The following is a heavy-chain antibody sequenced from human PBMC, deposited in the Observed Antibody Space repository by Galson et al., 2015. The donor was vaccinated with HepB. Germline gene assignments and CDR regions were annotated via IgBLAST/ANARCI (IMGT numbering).Heavy chain of an antibody. CDR1: GFTFRSYG. Sequence: SLRLSCAGTGFTFRSYGMHWVRQAPGKGLEWVASISKDGSREYYADSVKGRLAISRDNSNNTLNVQMNSLTAEDTAIYYCAKGHEQHLALYGLDVWGQGTTVTASS. J-gene: IGHJ6*02. D-gene: IGHD6-13*01. CDR2: ISKDGSRE. CDR3: AKGHEQHLALYGLDV. V-gene: IGHV3-30*18.